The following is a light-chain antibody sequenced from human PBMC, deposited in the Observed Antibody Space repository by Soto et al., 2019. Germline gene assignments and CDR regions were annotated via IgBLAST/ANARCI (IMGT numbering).Light chain of an antibody. CDR2: RAS. V-gene: IGKV3-15*01. J-gene: IGKJ4*01. Sequence: EIVMTQSPATLSLSPGERAILSCRASQSVNSNLAWYQQKLGQPPRLFIFRASSRATGVPARFSGSGSETEFNLTISSLQSEDFAVYYCQQYNNWPRATFGGGTEVETK. CDR1: QSVNSN. CDR3: QQYNNWPRAT.